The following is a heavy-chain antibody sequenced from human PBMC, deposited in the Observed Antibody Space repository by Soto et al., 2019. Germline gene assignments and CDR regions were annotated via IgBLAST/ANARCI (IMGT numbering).Heavy chain of an antibody. Sequence: DVQLVESGGDLVQPGGSLRLSCAASGFTFDSCVMSWVRQAPGKGLEWLSLISGSGRYTDYADSGKGRFTISRDNSKNTLYLQMNSLRVEDTAVYYCAKDPPSERMQPDYGMDVWGQGTTVTVSS. D-gene: IGHD6-13*01. CDR2: ISGSGRYT. CDR1: GFTFDSCV. CDR3: AKDPPSERMQPDYGMDV. V-gene: IGHV3-23*04. J-gene: IGHJ6*02.